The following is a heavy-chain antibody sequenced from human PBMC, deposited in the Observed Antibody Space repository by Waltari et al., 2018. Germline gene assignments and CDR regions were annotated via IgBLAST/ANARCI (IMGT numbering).Heavy chain of an antibody. J-gene: IGHJ2*01. CDR3: AKEWERPGNWYFDL. CDR1: GLTFRSSD. D-gene: IGHD1-26*01. V-gene: IGHV3-13*01. Sequence: EVQLVESGGGLVRPGRSLRLSCTDPGLTFRSSDMHWVRQVTGKGLEWVSGIDTAGCTYYPGSVKGRFTISRENAKNSLYLQMNSLTAGDTAVYYCAKEWERPGNWYFDLWGRGTLVTVSS. CDR2: IDTAGCT.